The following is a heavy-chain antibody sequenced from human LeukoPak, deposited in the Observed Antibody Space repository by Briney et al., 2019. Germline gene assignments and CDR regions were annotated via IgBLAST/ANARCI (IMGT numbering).Heavy chain of an antibody. D-gene: IGHD1-1*01. Sequence: PGGSLRLSRAASGFTLISNYLSWVRQAPGRGLEWVSLIYSGGSAYHADSGQGRFTISRHNSKNTLYLQMNSLRAEDTAVYYCAREKGIQPDYYYYGMDVWGQGTTVTVSS. CDR3: AREKGIQPDYYYYGMDV. J-gene: IGHJ6*02. CDR2: IYSGGSA. V-gene: IGHV3-66*01. CDR1: GFTLISNY.